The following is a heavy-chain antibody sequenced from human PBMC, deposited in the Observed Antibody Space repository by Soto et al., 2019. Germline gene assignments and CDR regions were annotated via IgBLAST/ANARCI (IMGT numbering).Heavy chain of an antibody. Sequence: SVKVSCKASGVTFSSYAISWVRQAPGQGLEWMGGIIPIFGTANYAQKFQGRVTITADESTSTAYMELSSLRSEDTAVYYCARQSYDSSGYYYFGYWGQGTLVTVSS. J-gene: IGHJ4*02. D-gene: IGHD3-22*01. CDR1: GVTFSSYA. CDR3: ARQSYDSSGYYYFGY. V-gene: IGHV1-69*13. CDR2: IIPIFGTA.